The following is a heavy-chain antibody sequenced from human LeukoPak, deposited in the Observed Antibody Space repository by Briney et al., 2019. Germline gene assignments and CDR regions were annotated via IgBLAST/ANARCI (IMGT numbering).Heavy chain of an antibody. V-gene: IGHV4-39*07. J-gene: IGHJ4*02. CDR3: ARANYDFWSGYYGTTIDY. Sequence: PSETLSLTCTVSGGSISSSSYYWGWIRQPPGKGLEWIGSIYYSGSTYYNPSLKSRVTISVDTSKNQFSLKLSSVTAADTAVYYCARANYDFWSGYYGTTIDYWGQGTLVTVSS. CDR2: IYYSGST. D-gene: IGHD3-3*01. CDR1: GGSISSSSYY.